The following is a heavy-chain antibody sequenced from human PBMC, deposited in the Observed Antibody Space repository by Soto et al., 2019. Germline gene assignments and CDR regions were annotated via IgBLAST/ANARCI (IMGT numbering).Heavy chain of an antibody. D-gene: IGHD4-17*01. Sequence: QAQLVESGGGVVQPGRSLRLSCAASGFTFSGYGMHWVRQAPGKGLEWVAVISFDGSKNHYADSVKGRFTISRDNSKNTLDLQMNSLRAEDTAVYYCAKVCVGIYGDYFYYGMDVWGQGTTVTVSS. V-gene: IGHV3-30*18. J-gene: IGHJ6*02. CDR1: GFTFSGYG. CDR3: AKVCVGIYGDYFYYGMDV. CDR2: ISFDGSKN.